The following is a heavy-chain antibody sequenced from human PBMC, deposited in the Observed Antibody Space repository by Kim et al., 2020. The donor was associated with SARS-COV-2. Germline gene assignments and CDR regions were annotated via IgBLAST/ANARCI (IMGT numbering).Heavy chain of an antibody. CDR2: GVTT. J-gene: IGHJ4*02. CDR3: ARGHGDTLR. D-gene: IGHD4-17*01. V-gene: IGHV3-53*04. Sequence: GVTTTYAASVKGRFTISRHTSKNPLYLQMNSLRAEDTAVYYCARGHGDTLRWGQGTLVTVSS.